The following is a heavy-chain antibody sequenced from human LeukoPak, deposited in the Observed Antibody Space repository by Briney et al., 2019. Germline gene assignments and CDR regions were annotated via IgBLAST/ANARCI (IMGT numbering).Heavy chain of an antibody. Sequence: PGGSLRLSCAASGFTFSSYGMNWVRQAPGKGLEWVGFIRYDGSNKYYTESVKGRLTISRDSSKNTVFLQMNSLRAEDTAVYYCAKESQLSYSGTFYIDYWGQGTLVTVSS. V-gene: IGHV3-30*02. CDR2: IRYDGSNK. CDR1: GFTFSSYG. CDR3: AKESQLSYSGTFYIDY. J-gene: IGHJ4*02. D-gene: IGHD1-26*01.